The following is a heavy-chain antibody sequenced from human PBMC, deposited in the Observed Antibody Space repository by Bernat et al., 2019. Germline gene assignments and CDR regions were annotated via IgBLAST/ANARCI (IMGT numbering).Heavy chain of an antibody. V-gene: IGHV3-23*01. D-gene: IGHD4-11*01. CDR2: ITNRGGGT. Sequence: EVQLLESGGGLVQPGGSLRLSCAASGFNFNNYAMSWVRQAPGKGLECVSAITNRGGGTYYADSVNGRFTISRDNSKNTLYLQMNGLRAEDTAVYYCAKRMTTVYYMDVWGKGTTVTVSS. J-gene: IGHJ6*03. CDR1: GFNFNNYA. CDR3: AKRMTTVYYMDV.